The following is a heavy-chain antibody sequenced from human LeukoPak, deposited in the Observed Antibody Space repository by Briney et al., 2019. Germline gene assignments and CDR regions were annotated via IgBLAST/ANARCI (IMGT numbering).Heavy chain of an antibody. V-gene: IGHV1-8*01. CDR2: MNPNSGNT. CDR1: GYTFSSYD. J-gene: IGHJ4*02. Sequence: GASVKLSCKASGYTFSSYDINWVRQATGQGLEWMGWMNPNSGNTGYAQKFQGRVTMTRNTSISTAYMELRSLRSEDTAMYYCARGRNQRDLRLLLYWGQGTLVTVSS. D-gene: IGHD1-14*01. CDR3: ARGRNQRDLRLLLY.